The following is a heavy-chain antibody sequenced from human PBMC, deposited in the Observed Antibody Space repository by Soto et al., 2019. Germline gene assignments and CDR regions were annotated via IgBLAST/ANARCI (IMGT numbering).Heavy chain of an antibody. V-gene: IGHV3-74*01. CDR2: ISSGGTTT. D-gene: IGHD3-22*01. CDR3: ARFGTAYDTSGFLY. CDR1: GFTFGSHW. J-gene: IGHJ4*02. Sequence: EVQLVESGGGLVQPGGSLRLSCAASGFTFGSHWMHWVRQAPGKGLVYVSRISSGGTTTNYAESVKGRCTISRDNARNTLYRQMNSLRVEDTAVYYCARFGTAYDTSGFLYWGQGTPVTVSS.